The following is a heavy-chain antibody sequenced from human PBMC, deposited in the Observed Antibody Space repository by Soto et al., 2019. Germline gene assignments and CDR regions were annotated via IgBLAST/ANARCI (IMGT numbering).Heavy chain of an antibody. D-gene: IGHD2-2*01. CDR3: ARLHGYCISSSCHGHYAMDV. CDR1: SASISSSSYT. V-gene: IGHV4-39*01. J-gene: IGHJ6*02. Sequence: PSETLSLTCTVSSASISSSSYTWGWIRQPPGKGLDFFGSIYYSGTTYYNLSLNSRVTVSVDTSKNQFSLKVTSVTAADTAVYYCARLHGYCISSSCHGHYAMDVWGQGTTVTVSS. CDR2: IYYSGTT.